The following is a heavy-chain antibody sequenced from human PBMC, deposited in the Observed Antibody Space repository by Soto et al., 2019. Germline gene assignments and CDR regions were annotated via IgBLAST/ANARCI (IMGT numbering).Heavy chain of an antibody. J-gene: IGHJ5*02. Sequence: QVQLVESGGGVVQPGRSLRLSCAASGVTFSSYAMHWVRQAPGKALEWVAVISYEGSNKYYADSVQARFTISRDNRKTTLYLHMTSPRAGNTAAYYSASASPFSQAARPAGSWGQGTLVTVSS. D-gene: IGHD2-2*01. CDR1: GVTFSSYA. CDR3: ASASPFSQAARPAGS. V-gene: IGHV3-30-3*01. CDR2: ISYEGSNK.